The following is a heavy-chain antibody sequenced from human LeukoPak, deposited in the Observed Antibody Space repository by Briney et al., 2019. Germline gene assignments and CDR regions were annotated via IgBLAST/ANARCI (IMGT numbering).Heavy chain of an antibody. J-gene: IGHJ4*02. D-gene: IGHD5-18*01. CDR2: IYYSGST. CDR3: ARDKAQLWLDY. V-gene: IGHV4-59*01. CDR1: GGSISSYY. Sequence: SETLSLTCTVSGGSISSYYRSWIRQPPGKGLEWIGYIYYSGSTNYNPSLKSRVTISVDTSKNQFSLKLSSVTAADTAVYYCARDKAQLWLDYWGQGTLVTVSS.